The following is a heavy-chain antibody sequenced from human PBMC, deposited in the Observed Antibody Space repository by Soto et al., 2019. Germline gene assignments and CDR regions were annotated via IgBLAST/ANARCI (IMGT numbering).Heavy chain of an antibody. CDR2: INHSGST. CDR1: GGSFSGYY. CDR3: ARLPRGYNYGMDV. Sequence: QVQLQQWGAGLLKPSETLSLTCAVYGGSFSGYYWSWIRQPPGKGLELVGEINHSGSTNYNPSLKSRVTISVDTSKNQFSLKLSSVTAADTAVYYCARLPRGYNYGMDVWGQGTTVTVSS. J-gene: IGHJ6*02. V-gene: IGHV4-34*01.